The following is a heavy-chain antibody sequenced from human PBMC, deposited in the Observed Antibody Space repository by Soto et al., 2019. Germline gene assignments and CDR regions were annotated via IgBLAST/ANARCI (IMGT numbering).Heavy chain of an antibody. CDR1: GGSISSYY. J-gene: IGHJ3*02. CDR3: ARDLGYCSGGSCYPDAFDI. D-gene: IGHD2-15*01. V-gene: IGHV4-59*01. CDR2: IYYSGST. Sequence: TSETLSLTCTVSGGSISSYYWSWIRQPPGKGLEWIGYIYYSGSTNYNPSLKSRVTISVDTSKNQFSLKLSSVTAADTAVYYCARDLGYCSGGSCYPDAFDIWGQGTMVTVSS.